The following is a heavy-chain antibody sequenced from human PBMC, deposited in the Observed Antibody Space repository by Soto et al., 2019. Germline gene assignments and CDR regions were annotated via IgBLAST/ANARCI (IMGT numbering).Heavy chain of an antibody. V-gene: IGHV3-30-3*01. CDR2: ISYDGSNK. D-gene: IGHD6-13*01. J-gene: IGHJ4*02. CDR3: ARDRKQQLVQGVFDY. Sequence: GGSLRLSCAASGFTFSSYAMHWVRQAPGKGLEWVAVISYDGSNKYYADSVKGRFTISRDNSKNTLYLQMNSLRAEDTAVYYCARDRKQQLVQGVFDYWGQGTLVTVSS. CDR1: GFTFSSYA.